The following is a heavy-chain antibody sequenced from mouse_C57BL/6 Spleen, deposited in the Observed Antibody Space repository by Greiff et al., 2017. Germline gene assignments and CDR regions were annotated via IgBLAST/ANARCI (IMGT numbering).Heavy chain of an antibody. V-gene: IGHV1-18*01. CDR2: INPNNGGT. Sequence: VQLQQSGPELVKPGASVKIPCKASGYTFTDYNMDWVKQSHGKSLEWIGDINPNNGGTIYNQKFKGKATLTVDKSSSTAYMELRSLTSEDTAVYYCALWLRPYYYAMDYWGQGTSVTVSS. CDR1: GYTFTDYN. CDR3: ALWLRPYYYAMDY. D-gene: IGHD2-2*01. J-gene: IGHJ4*01.